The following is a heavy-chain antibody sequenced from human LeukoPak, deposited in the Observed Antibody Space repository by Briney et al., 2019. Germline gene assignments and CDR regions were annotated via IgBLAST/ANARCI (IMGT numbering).Heavy chain of an antibody. CDR1: GGSVSSGGYY. CDR3: ARDPYYDFWSGPQNTYCYYGMDV. Sequence: SETLSLTCTVSGGSVSSGGYYWSWIRQPPGKGLEWIGYIYYSGSTNYNPSLKSRVTISVDTSKNQFSLKLSSVTAADTAVYYCARDPYYDFWSGPQNTYCYYGMDVWGQGTTVTVSS. V-gene: IGHV4-61*08. J-gene: IGHJ6*02. D-gene: IGHD3-3*01. CDR2: IYYSGST.